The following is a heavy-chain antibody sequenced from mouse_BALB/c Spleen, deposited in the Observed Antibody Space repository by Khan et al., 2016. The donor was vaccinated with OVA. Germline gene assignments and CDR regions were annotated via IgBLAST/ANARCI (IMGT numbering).Heavy chain of an antibody. V-gene: IGHV2-9*02. CDR1: VFSLSNYG. J-gene: IGHJ3*01. Sequence: QVQLKESGPGLVAPSQTLSITCTVSVFSLSNYGVHWVRQPPGKGLEWLGVIWAGGSTNHNSALMSRLSISKDDSKSKVFLKMNSLQTDDTAMYYCARAFYNGAWFAYWGQGTLVTGSA. CDR3: ARAFYNGAWFAY. CDR2: IWAGGST. D-gene: IGHD1-3*01.